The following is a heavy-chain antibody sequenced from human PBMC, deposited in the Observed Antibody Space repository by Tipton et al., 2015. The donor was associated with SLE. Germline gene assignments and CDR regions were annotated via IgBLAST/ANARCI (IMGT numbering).Heavy chain of an antibody. D-gene: IGHD2-15*01. J-gene: IGHJ2*01. CDR2: IKQDGSEK. CDR3: AREKLGYCSGGRCWYFDL. CDR1: GFTFSSYW. V-gene: IGHV3-7*01. Sequence: SLRLSCAASGFTFSSYWMSWVRQAPGKGLEWVANIKQDGSEKYYVDSVKGRFTISRDNAKNSLYLQMNSLRAEDTAVYYCAREKLGYCSGGRCWYFDLWGRGTLCTVSS.